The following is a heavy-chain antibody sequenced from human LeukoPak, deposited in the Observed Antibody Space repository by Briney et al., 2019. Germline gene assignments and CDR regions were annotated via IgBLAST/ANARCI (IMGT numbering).Heavy chain of an antibody. Sequence: ASVKVSCKASGYTFTSYYMHWVRQAPGQGLEWMGGINPSGGSTRYAQKFQGRLTMTRDTSTSTVYMELSSLRSEDTAVYYCARVRYYDSSGYPFPDYWGQGTLVTVSS. CDR3: ARVRYYDSSGYPFPDY. CDR2: INPSGGST. D-gene: IGHD3-22*01. V-gene: IGHV1-46*01. CDR1: GYTFTSYY. J-gene: IGHJ4*02.